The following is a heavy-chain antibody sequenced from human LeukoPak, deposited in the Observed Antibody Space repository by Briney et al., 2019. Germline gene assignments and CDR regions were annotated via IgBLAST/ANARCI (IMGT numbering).Heavy chain of an antibody. CDR2: IFYNGST. CDR1: GGSISTSRYY. Sequence: SETLSLTCTVSGGSISTSRYYWGWIRQPPGKGLEWIGSIFYNGSTYYNPSLKSRVTISVDTSKKQFSLKLSSVTAADTAVYYCARTVGEPGAEYFQHWGQGTLVTVSS. D-gene: IGHD3-10*01. J-gene: IGHJ1*01. V-gene: IGHV4-39*01. CDR3: ARTVGEPGAEYFQH.